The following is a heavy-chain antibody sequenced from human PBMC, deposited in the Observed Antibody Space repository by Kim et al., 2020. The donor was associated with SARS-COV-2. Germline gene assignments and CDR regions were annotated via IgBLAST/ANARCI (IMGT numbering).Heavy chain of an antibody. CDR2: SI. J-gene: IGHJ4*02. V-gene: IGHV3-48*02. Sequence: SIYYANSVKGRFVISRDNAKNALSQQVNSLRDEDTAVYYCARGGKANSFDYWGQGTLVTVSS. CDR3: ARGGKANSFDY.